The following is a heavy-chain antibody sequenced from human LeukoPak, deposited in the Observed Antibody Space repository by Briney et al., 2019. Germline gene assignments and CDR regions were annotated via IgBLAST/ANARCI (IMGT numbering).Heavy chain of an antibody. CDR1: GFTFRSYG. Sequence: GRSLRLSCAASGFTFRSYGMHWVRQAPGKGLEWVAVISYDGSNKYYADSVKGRFTISRDNSKKMMYLQMNSLRAEDTAVYYCARDLGYCSGGSCYSYYFDSWGQGTLVTVSS. D-gene: IGHD2-15*01. CDR3: ARDLGYCSGGSCYSYYFDS. CDR2: ISYDGSNK. J-gene: IGHJ4*02. V-gene: IGHV3-30*03.